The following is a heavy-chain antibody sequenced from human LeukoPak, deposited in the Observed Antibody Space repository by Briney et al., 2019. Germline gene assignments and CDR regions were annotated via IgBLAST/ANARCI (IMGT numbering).Heavy chain of an antibody. Sequence: SETLSLTCTVSGGSISSYYWSWIRQPPGKGLEWIGHIYYSGSTNYNPSLKSRVTISVDTSKNQFSLKLSSVTAADTAVYYCARRWCSGGSCYSRFSWFDPWGQGTLVTVSS. CDR2: IYYSGST. D-gene: IGHD2-15*01. J-gene: IGHJ5*02. CDR1: GGSISSYY. CDR3: ARRWCSGGSCYSRFSWFDP. V-gene: IGHV4-59*01.